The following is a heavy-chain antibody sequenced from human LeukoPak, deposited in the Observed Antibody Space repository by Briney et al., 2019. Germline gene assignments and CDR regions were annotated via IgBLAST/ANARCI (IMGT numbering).Heavy chain of an antibody. CDR2: INPNSGGT. CDR3: ARAVHYYDSSGYYYFGY. J-gene: IGHJ4*02. CDR1: GYTFTCYY. Sequence: GASVKVSCKASGYTFTCYYMHWVRQAPGQGLEWMGWINPNSGGTNYAQKFQGRVTMTRDTSISTAYMELSRLRSDDTAVYYCARAVHYYDSSGYYYFGYWGQGTLVTVSS. V-gene: IGHV1-2*02. D-gene: IGHD3-22*01.